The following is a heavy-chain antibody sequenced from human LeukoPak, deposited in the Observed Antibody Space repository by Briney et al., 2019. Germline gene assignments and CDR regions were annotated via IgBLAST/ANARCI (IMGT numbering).Heavy chain of an antibody. CDR2: IKHGGVT. CDR1: GSSFSEYF. J-gene: IGHJ3*02. CDR3: ARSPHYYGDYIRWFPDAFHI. V-gene: IGHV4-34*01. D-gene: IGHD4-17*01. Sequence: PAETLSLTCGVHGSSFSEYFWHWVRQFPREGLEWIGDIKHGGVTNYNRSLMGRVTISVDTSKTQFSLMLTSVTAADTAVYYCARSPHYYGDYIRWFPDAFHIWGRGTMVSVSS.